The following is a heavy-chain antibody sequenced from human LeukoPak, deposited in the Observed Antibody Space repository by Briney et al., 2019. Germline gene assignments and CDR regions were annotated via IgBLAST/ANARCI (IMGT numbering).Heavy chain of an antibody. V-gene: IGHV3-53*04. CDR2: IYAGGST. Sequence: PGGSLRLSCAASGFTVSNNFMGWVRQAPGKGLEWVSGIYAGGSTYYADSVKGRFTLSRHNSENTLSLGMNSLRPEDTALYYCARESSVSGWFIYWGQGTLVTVSS. CDR3: ARESSVSGWFIY. J-gene: IGHJ4*02. CDR1: GFTVSNNF. D-gene: IGHD6-19*01.